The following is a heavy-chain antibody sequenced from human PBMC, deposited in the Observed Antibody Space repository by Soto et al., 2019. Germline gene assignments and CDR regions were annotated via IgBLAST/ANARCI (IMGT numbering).Heavy chain of an antibody. V-gene: IGHV1-69*04. D-gene: IGHD2-8*01. CDR3: ARDREDMVLMVYDTQYYFDY. CDR1: GGTFSSYT. Sequence: GASVKVSCKASGGTFSSYTISWVRQAPGQGLEWMGRIIPILGIANYAQKFQGRVTITADKSTSTAYMELSSLRSEDTAVYYCARDREDMVLMVYDTQYYFDYWGQGTLVTVSS. J-gene: IGHJ4*02. CDR2: IIPILGIA.